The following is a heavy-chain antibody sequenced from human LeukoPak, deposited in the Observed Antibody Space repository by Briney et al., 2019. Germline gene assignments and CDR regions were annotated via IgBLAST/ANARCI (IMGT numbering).Heavy chain of an antibody. CDR2: INSDGNTI. CDR1: GFIFSSIW. V-gene: IGHV3-74*01. CDR3: ARGQSYMDV. J-gene: IGHJ6*03. Sequence: GGSLRLSCDVSGFIFSSIWMYWVRHVPGKGLVWVSRINSDGNTINYADSVRGRFTVSRDNAKNTLYLQMNSLRVEDTALYYCARGQSYMDVWGKGTTVTVFS.